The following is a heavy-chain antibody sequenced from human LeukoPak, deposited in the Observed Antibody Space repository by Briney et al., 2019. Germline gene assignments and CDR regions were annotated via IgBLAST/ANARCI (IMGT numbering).Heavy chain of an antibody. CDR3: ARAGDAFDI. V-gene: IGHV3-23*01. J-gene: IGHJ3*02. Sequence: PGGSLGLSCAASGFTFSSYAMSWVRQAPGKGLEWVSAISGSGGSTYYADSVKGRFTISRDNAKNSLYLQMNSLRAEDTAVYYCARAGDAFDIWGQGTMVTVSS. CDR1: GFTFSSYA. CDR2: ISGSGGST.